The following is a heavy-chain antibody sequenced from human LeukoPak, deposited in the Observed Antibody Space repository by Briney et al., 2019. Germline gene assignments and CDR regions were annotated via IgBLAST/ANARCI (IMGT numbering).Heavy chain of an antibody. CDR3: ARLGSQGGVAALDY. Sequence: GGSLRLSCAASGFTFSSYAMSWVRQAPGKGLKWVSAISGSGGSTYYADSVKGRFTISRDNSKNTLYLQMNSLRAEDTAVYYCARLGSQGGVAALDYWGQGTLVTVSS. V-gene: IGHV3-23*01. CDR1: GFTFSSYA. CDR2: ISGSGGST. J-gene: IGHJ4*02. D-gene: IGHD6-25*01.